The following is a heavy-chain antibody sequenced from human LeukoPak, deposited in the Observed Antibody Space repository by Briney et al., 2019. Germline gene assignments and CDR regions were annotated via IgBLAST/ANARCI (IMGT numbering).Heavy chain of an antibody. CDR3: ARGSYDSSGYYYLPPDY. Sequence: PGGSPRLSCAASGFTFDDYGMSWVRQAPGKGLEWVSGINWNGGSTGYADSVKGRFTISRDNAKNSLYLQMNSLRAEDTALYYCARGSYDSSGYYYLPPDYWGQGTLVTVSS. CDR2: INWNGGST. J-gene: IGHJ4*02. CDR1: GFTFDDYG. V-gene: IGHV3-20*04. D-gene: IGHD3-22*01.